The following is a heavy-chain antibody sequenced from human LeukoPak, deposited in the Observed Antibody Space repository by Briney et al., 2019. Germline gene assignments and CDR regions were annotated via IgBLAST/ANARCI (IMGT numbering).Heavy chain of an antibody. CDR3: AKAHLYDFPYGIGLYYFDY. D-gene: IGHD3-3*01. V-gene: IGHV1-18*01. CDR1: GYTFTSYG. CDR2: ISAYNGNT. J-gene: IGHJ4*02. Sequence: ASVKVSCKASGYTFTSYGISWVRQAPGQGLEWMGWISAYNGNTNYAQKLQGRVTMTTDTSTSTAYMELRSLRSDDTAVYYCAKAHLYDFPYGIGLYYFDYWGQGTLVTVSS.